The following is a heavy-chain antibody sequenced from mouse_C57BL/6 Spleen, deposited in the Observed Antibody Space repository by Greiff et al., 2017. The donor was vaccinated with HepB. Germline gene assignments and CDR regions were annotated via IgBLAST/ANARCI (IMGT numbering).Heavy chain of an antibody. CDR1: GYTFTSYG. D-gene: IGHD1-1*01. CDR2: IYPRSGNT. J-gene: IGHJ3*01. V-gene: IGHV1-81*01. CDR3: ARTGYGSSSWFAY. Sequence: VQLKESGAELARPGASVKLSCKASGYTFTSYGISWVKQRTGQGLEWIGEIYPRSGNTYYNEKFKGKATLTADKSSSTAYMELRSLTSEDSAVYFCARTGYGSSSWFAYWGQGTLVTVSA.